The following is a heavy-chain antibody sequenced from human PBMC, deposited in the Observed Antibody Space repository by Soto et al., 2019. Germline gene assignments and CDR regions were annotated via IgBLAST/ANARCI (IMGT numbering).Heavy chain of an antibody. CDR2: IYYSGST. J-gene: IGHJ4*02. D-gene: IGHD2-15*01. CDR1: GGSISSGGYY. CDR3: ARTLMVAATPFDY. Sequence: SETLSLTCTVSGGSISSGGYYWSWIRQHPGKGLEWIGYIYYSGSTYYNPSLKSRVTISVDTSKNQFSLKLSSVTAADTAVYYCARTLMVAATPFDYWGQGTLVTVSS. V-gene: IGHV4-31*03.